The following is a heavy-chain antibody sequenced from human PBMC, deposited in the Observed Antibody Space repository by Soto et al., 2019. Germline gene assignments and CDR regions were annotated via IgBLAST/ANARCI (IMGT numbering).Heavy chain of an antibody. D-gene: IGHD6-19*01. CDR3: VKDGSSGWPYYYDMDV. CDR2: ISYDGSNK. Sequence: QPGGSLRLSCAASGFTFSSYGMHWVCQAPGKGLEWVAVISYDGSNKYYADSVKGRFTISRDNSKNTLYLQMSSLRAEDTAVYYCVKDGSSGWPYYYDMDVWGQGTTVTVSS. J-gene: IGHJ6*02. CDR1: GFTFSSYG. V-gene: IGHV3-30*18.